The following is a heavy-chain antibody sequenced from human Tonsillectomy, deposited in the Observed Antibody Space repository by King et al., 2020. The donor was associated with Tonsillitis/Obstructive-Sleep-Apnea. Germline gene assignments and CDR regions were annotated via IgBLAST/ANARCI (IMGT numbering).Heavy chain of an antibody. CDR3: ARTVFGSGGDAFDI. CDR2: VYYSGTT. CDR1: GGSVSRGHYY. D-gene: IGHD3-10*01. V-gene: IGHV4-61*01. J-gene: IGHJ3*02. Sequence: VQLQESGPGLVKPSETLSLTCTVSGGSVSRGHYYWSWIRQPPGQGLEWIAYVYYSGTTHHNPSLKSRVTISVDPSKNQFSLNLTSVTAADTAVYYCARTVFGSGGDAFDIWGQGTVVTVSS.